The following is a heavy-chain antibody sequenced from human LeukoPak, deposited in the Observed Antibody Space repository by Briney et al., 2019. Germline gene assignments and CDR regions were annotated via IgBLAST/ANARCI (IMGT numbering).Heavy chain of an antibody. Sequence: GESLKISCKSSGYSFTSYWIGWVRQMPGKGLEWMGIIYPDDSDTRYSPSFQGQVTISVDKSISTAYLQWSSLKASDTAMYYCAKPGAYSSSWYGFCDYWGQGTLVTVSS. D-gene: IGHD6-13*01. V-gene: IGHV5-51*01. CDR1: GYSFTSYW. J-gene: IGHJ4*02. CDR2: IYPDDSDT. CDR3: AKPGAYSSSWYGFCDY.